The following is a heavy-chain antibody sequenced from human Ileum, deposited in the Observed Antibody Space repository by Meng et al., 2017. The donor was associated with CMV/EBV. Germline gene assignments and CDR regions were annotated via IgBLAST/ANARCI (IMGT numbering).Heavy chain of an antibody. J-gene: IGHJ6*02. CDR3: GIDINAGGRDV. V-gene: IGHV3-9*02. CDR2: IFLQIDIS. CDR1: EFTSGAHA. Sequence: SLKISCAVYEFTSGAHAMHWVRQAPGKGLEWVAGIFLQIDISDYSDSVRGRFTISRDSAKRSLYLEMDRLRPEDSAVYYCGIDINAGGRDVWGQGTTVTVSS.